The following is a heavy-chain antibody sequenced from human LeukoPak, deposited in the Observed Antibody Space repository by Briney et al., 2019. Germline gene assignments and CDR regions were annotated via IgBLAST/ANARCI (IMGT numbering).Heavy chain of an antibody. Sequence: SETLSLTCTVSGDSTRSNAYYWGWIRQPPGKGLEWIGSVYYSGSTYYNPSLKSRVTISADTPKNHFALKVYSVTAADTAVYYCAREGGFYRPLDYSGQGTLVTVSS. CDR1: GDSTRSNAYY. V-gene: IGHV4-39*02. J-gene: IGHJ4*02. CDR3: AREGGFYRPLDY. CDR2: VYYSGST. D-gene: IGHD3-3*01.